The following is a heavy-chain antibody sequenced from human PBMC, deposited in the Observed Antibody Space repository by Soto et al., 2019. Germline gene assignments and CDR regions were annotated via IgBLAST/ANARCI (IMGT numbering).Heavy chain of an antibody. CDR2: IHWNDDK. D-gene: IGHD3-22*01. J-gene: IGHJ5*02. V-gene: IGHV2-5*01. Sequence: VPALVNPTQTLTLTCSFSGFSLSVYGVRVICFRQPPGETLEWLALIHWNDDKRYSPYLKSRLTITKDTSKNQVALTLTNLDPLDTGTYFCEHTKDSSGFLTSWGQGILVTVSS. CDR1: GFSLSVYGVR. CDR3: EHTKDSSGFLTS.